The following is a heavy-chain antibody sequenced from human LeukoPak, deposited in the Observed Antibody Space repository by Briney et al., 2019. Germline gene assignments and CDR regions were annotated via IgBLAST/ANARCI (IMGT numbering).Heavy chain of an antibody. CDR3: ARGRYCNSTNCPYVGGYYYMDV. V-gene: IGHV4-34*01. J-gene: IGHJ6*03. CDR1: GESFSGYH. D-gene: IGHD2-2*01. CDR2: IAHSGST. Sequence: SETLSLTYAAYGESFSGYHWTWIRQPPGKGPEWIGKIAHSGSTIYNPSLKSRVTISVAAPKNQIFLDLSSVTAAYTAVYYCARGRYCNSTNCPYVGGYYYMDVWGKGTTVTVSS.